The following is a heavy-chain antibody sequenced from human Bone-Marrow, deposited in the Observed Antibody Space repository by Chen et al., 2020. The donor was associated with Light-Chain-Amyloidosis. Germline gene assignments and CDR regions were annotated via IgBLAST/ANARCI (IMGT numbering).Heavy chain of an antibody. V-gene: IGHV5-51*01. CDR1: GSTFPNYW. J-gene: IGHJ4*02. D-gene: IGHD5-12*01. CDR2: IYPDDSDA. CDR3: ARRRDGYNFDY. Sequence: EVQLEQSGPEVKKPGESLKISCKGSGSTFPNYWIGWVRQMPGKGLEGLGVIYPDDSDARYSPSFEGQVTISADKSITTAYLQWRSLKASDTAMYYCARRRDGYNFDYWGQGTLVTVSS.